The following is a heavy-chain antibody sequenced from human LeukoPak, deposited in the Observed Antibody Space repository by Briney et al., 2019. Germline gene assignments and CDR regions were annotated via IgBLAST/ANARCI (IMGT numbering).Heavy chain of an antibody. D-gene: IGHD5-24*01. CDR3: ARGWATIPD. J-gene: IGHJ4*02. Sequence: GGSLRLTCTASGFNFSISYMMWVRQAPGEGLEWVAHIDPDGVDKNYVGSVKDRFIISRDNTKNSLFLQMNSLRDDDTALYYCARGWATIPDWGQGSLVIVSS. CDR1: GFNFSISY. V-gene: IGHV3-7*01. CDR2: IDPDGVDK.